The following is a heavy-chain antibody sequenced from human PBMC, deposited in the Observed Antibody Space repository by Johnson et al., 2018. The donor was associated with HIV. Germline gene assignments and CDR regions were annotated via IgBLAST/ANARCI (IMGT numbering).Heavy chain of an antibody. V-gene: IGHV3-7*01. Sequence: VQLVESGGGVVQPGRSLRLSCAASGFTFSRYGMHWVRQAPGKGLEWVANINLDGSQTYFLDSVQGRFTISRDNVNNSVFLLLNSLRVDDTAVYFCARAHLIFPKNAFDIWGQGTMVTVSS. CDR3: ARAHLIFPKNAFDI. D-gene: IGHD3-3*02. J-gene: IGHJ3*02. CDR2: INLDGSQT. CDR1: GFTFSRYG.